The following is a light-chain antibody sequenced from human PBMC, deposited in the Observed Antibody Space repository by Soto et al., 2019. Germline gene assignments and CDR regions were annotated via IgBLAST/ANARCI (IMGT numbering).Light chain of an antibody. Sequence: EIVLTQSPGTLSLSPGERATLSCRASQSVSSSSLACYQQKPGQAPRQLIYCASSRATGIPDRCSGSGSGTDFTLTISRLEPEEFAVYFCQQDCKSPPNTFGQGTKGEIK. CDR3: QQDCKSPPNT. CDR1: QSVSSSS. V-gene: IGKV3-20*01. CDR2: CAS. J-gene: IGKJ2*01.